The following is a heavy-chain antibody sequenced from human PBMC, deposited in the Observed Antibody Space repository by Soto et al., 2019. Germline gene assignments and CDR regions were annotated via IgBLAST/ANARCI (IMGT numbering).Heavy chain of an antibody. Sequence: GESLKISCKGFGYTFTNYWIGWVRQMPGKGPEWMGIIYPGDSDTKYNPSFQGSVNISADKPITTTYLQWSSLKASDTAIYYCAASIFYYGMDVWGQGTTVTVSS. CDR3: AASIFYYGMDV. J-gene: IGHJ6*02. CDR2: IYPGDSDT. V-gene: IGHV5-51*04. CDR1: GYTFTNYW.